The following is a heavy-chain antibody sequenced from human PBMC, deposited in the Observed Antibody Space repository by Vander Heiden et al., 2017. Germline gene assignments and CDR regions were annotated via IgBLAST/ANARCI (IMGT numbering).Heavy chain of an antibody. Sequence: QVQLVQSGAEVQKPGASVKVSCKASGYTSTSYDINWVRQATGQGLEWMGWMNPNSGNTGYAQKFQGIVTMTRNTSISTAYMELSSLRSEDTAVYYCARAMGYNWNYGGVDYWGQGTLVTVSS. V-gene: IGHV1-8*01. D-gene: IGHD1-7*01. CDR2: MNPNSGNT. CDR1: GYTSTSYD. J-gene: IGHJ4*02. CDR3: ARAMGYNWNYGGVDY.